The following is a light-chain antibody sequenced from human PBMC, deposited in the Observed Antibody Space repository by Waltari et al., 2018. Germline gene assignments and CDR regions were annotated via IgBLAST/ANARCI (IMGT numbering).Light chain of an antibody. J-gene: IGKJ1*01. CDR2: GAS. CDR1: QSVGGT. CDR3: QHYVRLPAT. V-gene: IGKV3-20*01. Sequence: IVLTQSPGPLSLSPGETATLSCRASQSVGGTLAWYQQKPGQAPRLLMYGASTRAPGIPDRFSGSGSGTDFSLTISRLEPEDFAVYYCQHYVRLPATFGQGTKVEIK.